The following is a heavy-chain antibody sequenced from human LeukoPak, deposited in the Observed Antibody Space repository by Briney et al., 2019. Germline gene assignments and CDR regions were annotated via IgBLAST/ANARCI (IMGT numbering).Heavy chain of an antibody. J-gene: IGHJ4*02. CDR1: GFTFSSDS. CDR2: ISSSSSYI. CDR3: ARAKGAVAEAIDY. V-gene: IGHV3-21*01. Sequence: PGGSLRLSCAASGFTFSSDSMNWVRQAPGKGLEWVSSISSSSSYIYYADSVKGRFTISRDNAKNSLYLQMNSLRAEDTAVYYCARAKGAVAEAIDYWGQGTLVTVSS. D-gene: IGHD6-19*01.